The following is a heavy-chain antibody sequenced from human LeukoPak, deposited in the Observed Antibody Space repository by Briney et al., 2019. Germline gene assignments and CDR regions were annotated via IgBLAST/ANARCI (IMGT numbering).Heavy chain of an antibody. Sequence: SVKVSCKASGGTFSSYAISWVRQAPGQGLEWMGRIIPIFGIANYAQKFQGRVTITADKSTSTAYMELNSLRSEDTAVYYCPRAMDTAIVKGGDSWAQETLVTVSS. CDR2: IIPIFGIA. CDR1: GGTFSSYA. J-gene: IGHJ4*02. CDR3: PRAMDTAIVKGGDS. D-gene: IGHD5-18*01. V-gene: IGHV1-69*04.